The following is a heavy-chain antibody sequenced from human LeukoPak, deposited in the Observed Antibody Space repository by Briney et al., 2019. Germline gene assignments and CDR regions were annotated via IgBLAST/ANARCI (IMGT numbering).Heavy chain of an antibody. CDR1: GFTFSSYA. Sequence: GGSLRLSCAASGFTFSSYAMSWVRQAPGKGLEWVSAVSGSGGSTYYADSVKGRFTISRDNSKNTLYLQMNSLRAEDTAVYYCAKDYYYDSSGYPWGAFNIWGQGTMVTVSS. D-gene: IGHD3-22*01. CDR2: VSGSGGST. J-gene: IGHJ3*02. CDR3: AKDYYYDSSGYPWGAFNI. V-gene: IGHV3-23*01.